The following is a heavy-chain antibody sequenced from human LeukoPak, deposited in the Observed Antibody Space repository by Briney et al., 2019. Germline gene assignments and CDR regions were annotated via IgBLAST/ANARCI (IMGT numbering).Heavy chain of an antibody. Sequence: ASVKVSCKASGYTFTSYGISWVRQAPGQGLEWMGWISAYNGNTNYAQKLQGRVTMTTDTSTSTAYMELRSLRSDDTAVCYCARDLGIAARPVGDYWGQGTLVTVSS. CDR1: GYTFTSYG. CDR3: ARDLGIAARPVGDY. CDR2: ISAYNGNT. V-gene: IGHV1-18*01. J-gene: IGHJ4*02. D-gene: IGHD6-6*01.